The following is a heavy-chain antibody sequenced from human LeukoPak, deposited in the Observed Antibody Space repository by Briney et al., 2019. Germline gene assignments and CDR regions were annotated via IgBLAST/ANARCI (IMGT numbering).Heavy chain of an antibody. Sequence: PSETLSLTCTVSGGSISSSYYWGWIRQPPGKGLEWIGSIYYSGSTYYNPSLKSRVTMPVDTSNNQFSLKLRSVTAADTAVYYCARQTSTAAPGPGDYWGQGTLVTVSS. J-gene: IGHJ4*02. D-gene: IGHD6-6*01. CDR1: GGSISSSYY. V-gene: IGHV4-39*01. CDR3: ARQTSTAAPGPGDY. CDR2: IYYSGST.